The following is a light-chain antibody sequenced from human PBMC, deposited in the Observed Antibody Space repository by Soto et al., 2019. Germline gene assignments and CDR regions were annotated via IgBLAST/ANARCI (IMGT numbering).Light chain of an antibody. CDR3: QQFYSTPQT. CDR1: QSLLHSSNNKNY. J-gene: IGKJ1*01. V-gene: IGKV4-1*01. Sequence: DIVMTQSPDSLGMSLGERATINCKSSQSLLHSSNNKNYLAWYQQKPGQPPKLLIYWASTRESGVPDRFSGSGSGTDFTLTISSLQAEDVAVYYCQQFYSTPQTFGPGTKVEIK. CDR2: WAS.